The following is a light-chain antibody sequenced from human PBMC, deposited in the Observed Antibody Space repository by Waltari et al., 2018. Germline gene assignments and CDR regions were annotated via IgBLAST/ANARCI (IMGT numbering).Light chain of an antibody. J-gene: IGKJ2*01. V-gene: IGKV4-1*01. CDR2: WAS. Sequence: DIVMTQSPDSLAVSLGEGATVNCESSQSVLYSSNNENYLAWYPQKPGQPPKLLISWASIRDSGVPDRFSGSGSGTSFTLTINSLQAEDVATYYCQQYYSSPPTFGQGTKLEIK. CDR3: QQYYSSPPT. CDR1: QSVLYSSNNENY.